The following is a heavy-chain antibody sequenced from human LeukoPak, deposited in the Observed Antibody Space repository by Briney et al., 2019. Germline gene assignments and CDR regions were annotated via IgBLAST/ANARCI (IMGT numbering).Heavy chain of an antibody. CDR2: IYPRDGST. J-gene: IGHJ4*02. V-gene: IGHV1-46*01. CDR3: ARDQEGFDY. Sequence: GASVKVSCEASGYSFTSNYIHWVRQAPGQGLEWMGMIYPRDGSTSYAQRFQDRVTVTRDTSTSTVHMELSGLRSEDTAVYYCARDQEGFDYWGQGTLVTVSS. CDR1: GYSFTSNY.